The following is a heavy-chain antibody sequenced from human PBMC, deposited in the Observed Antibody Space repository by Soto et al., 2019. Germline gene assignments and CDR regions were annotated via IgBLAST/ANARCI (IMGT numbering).Heavy chain of an antibody. Sequence: EVQLLESGGGLVQPGWSLRLSCAASGLTFSSYAMRWVRQAPGKGLDWVSAISVSVGSTYYADSVKGRFTISRDNSKNTLYLQMNSLRAEDTAVYYCAKVERAVAGIIDWGQGTLVTVSS. V-gene: IGHV3-23*01. CDR1: GLTFSSYA. CDR3: AKVERAVAGIID. CDR2: ISVSVGST. J-gene: IGHJ4*02. D-gene: IGHD6-19*01.